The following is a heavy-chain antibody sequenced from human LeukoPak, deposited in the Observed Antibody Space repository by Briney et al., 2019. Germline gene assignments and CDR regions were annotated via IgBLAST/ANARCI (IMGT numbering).Heavy chain of an antibody. CDR1: GFTFSSYE. V-gene: IGHV3-48*03. D-gene: IGHD2-15*01. CDR2: ISSSGSTI. J-gene: IGHJ6*03. CDR3: AKNGDRGAYCSGGSCYPYYYYYMDV. Sequence: GGSLRLSCAASGFTFSSYEMNWVRQAPGKGLEWVSYISSSGSTIYYADSVKGRFTISRDNSKNTLYLQMNSLSAEDTAVYYCAKNGDRGAYCSGGSCYPYYYYYMDVWGKGTTVTISS.